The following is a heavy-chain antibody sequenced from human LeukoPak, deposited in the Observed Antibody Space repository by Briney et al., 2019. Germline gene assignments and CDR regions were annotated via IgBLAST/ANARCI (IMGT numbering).Heavy chain of an antibody. J-gene: IGHJ6*03. Sequence: GGSLRLSCAASGFTFSTYRMTWVRQAPGKGLEWVANIKQDGSEKHYVDSVKGRFTISRDNAKISLYLQMSSLRAEDTAVYYCTRVEETATTAAIIRKYSYYYYYMDVWGKGNTVTVSS. CDR1: GFTFSTYR. D-gene: IGHD4-11*01. CDR2: IKQDGSEK. CDR3: TRVEETATTAAIIRKYSYYYYYMDV. V-gene: IGHV3-7*01.